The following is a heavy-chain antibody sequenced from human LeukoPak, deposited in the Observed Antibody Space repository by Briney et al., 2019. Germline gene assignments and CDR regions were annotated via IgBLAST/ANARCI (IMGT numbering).Heavy chain of an antibody. Sequence: ASVKVSCKASGYTFTSYYMHWVRQAPGQGLEWMGIINPSGGSTSYAQKFQGRVTMTRDTSTSTVYMELSSLRSEDTAMYYCATRVRGVIAAGNYYYYYMDVWGKGTTVTVSS. CDR3: ATRVRGVIAAGNYYYYYMDV. CDR1: GYTFTSYY. CDR2: INPSGGST. J-gene: IGHJ6*03. V-gene: IGHV1-46*03. D-gene: IGHD3-10*01.